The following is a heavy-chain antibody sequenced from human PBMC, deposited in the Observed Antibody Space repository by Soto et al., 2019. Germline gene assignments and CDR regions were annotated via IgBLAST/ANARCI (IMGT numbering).Heavy chain of an antibody. J-gene: IGHJ4*02. D-gene: IGHD6-19*01. CDR3: AIELKDEYSSGWHFDY. CDR1: GFTFSSYD. CDR2: IGTGGDT. Sequence: GGSLRLSCAASGFTFSSYDMHWVRQATGKGLEWVSAIGTGGDTYYPGSVKGRFTISRENAKNSLYLQMNSLRVEDTAVYYCAIELKDEYSSGWHFDYWGQGTLVTVSS. V-gene: IGHV3-13*01.